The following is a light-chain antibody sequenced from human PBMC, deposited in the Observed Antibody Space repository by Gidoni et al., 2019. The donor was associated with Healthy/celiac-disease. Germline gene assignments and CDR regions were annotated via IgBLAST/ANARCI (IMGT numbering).Light chain of an antibody. V-gene: IGKV3-11*01. J-gene: IGKJ4*01. CDR2: DAS. CDR1: QSVSSY. CDR3: QQRSNSLT. Sequence: EIVMTQSPATLSSSRGERATLSCRASQSVSSYLAWYQQKPGKAPRLLIYDASNRATGIPARFSGSRSETDFTLTISSQEPEDFADYCCQQRSNSLTFXGXTKVEIK.